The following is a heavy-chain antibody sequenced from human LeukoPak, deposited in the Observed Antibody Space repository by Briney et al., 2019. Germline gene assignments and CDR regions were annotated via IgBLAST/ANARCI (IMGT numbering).Heavy chain of an antibody. Sequence: SETLSLTCAVYGGSFSGYYWSWIRQPPGKGLEWIGEINHSGSTNYNPSLKSRVTISVDTSKNQFSPKLSSVTAADTAVYYCARGRIAAASHTYYFDYWGQGTLVTVSS. CDR3: ARGRIAAASHTYYFDY. CDR1: GGSFSGYY. J-gene: IGHJ4*02. CDR2: INHSGST. V-gene: IGHV4-34*01. D-gene: IGHD6-13*01.